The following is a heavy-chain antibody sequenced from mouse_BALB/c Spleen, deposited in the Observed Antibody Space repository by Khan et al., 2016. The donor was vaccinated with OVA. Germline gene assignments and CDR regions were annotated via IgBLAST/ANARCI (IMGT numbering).Heavy chain of an antibody. V-gene: IGHV3-5*02. J-gene: IGHJ1*01. D-gene: IGHD1-1*01. CDR2: IYYSGTF. Sequence: QLEESGPGLVKPSQTVSLTCTVTGISITTGNYRWSWIRQFPGNKLEWIGNIYYSGTFTYNPSLTSRTTITRDTSKNQFFLEMNSLTAEDTATYYCARDYGSLYWYFDVWGAGTTVTVSS. CDR3: ARDYGSLYWYFDV. CDR1: GISITTGNYR.